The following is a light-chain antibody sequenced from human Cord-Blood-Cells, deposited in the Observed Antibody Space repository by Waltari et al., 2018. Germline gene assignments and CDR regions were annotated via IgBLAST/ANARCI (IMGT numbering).Light chain of an antibody. CDR3: QQYNSYSRT. CDR2: KAS. V-gene: IGKV1-5*03. Sequence: IQMNQPLSTLSAAVGDRVTTTCRASQSISSWLAWYQQKPGKAPKLLIYKASSLESGVPSRFSGSGSGTEFTLTISSLQPDDFATYYCQQYNSYSRTFGQGTKVEIK. CDR1: QSISSW. J-gene: IGKJ1*01.